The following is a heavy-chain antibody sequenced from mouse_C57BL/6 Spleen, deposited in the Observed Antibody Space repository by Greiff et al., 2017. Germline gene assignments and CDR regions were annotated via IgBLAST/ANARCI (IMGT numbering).Heavy chain of an antibody. CDR3: AYDKVLQKNYYAIDY. J-gene: IGHJ4*01. CDR2: IDPNSGGT. Sequence: VKLMEPGAELVKPGASVKLSCKASGYTFTSYWMHWVKQRPGQGLEWIGRIDPNSGGTKYNEKFKSKATLTVDKPSSTAYMQLSSLTSEDSAVYYCAYDKVLQKNYYAIDYWGQGTSVTVSS. CDR1: GYTFTSYW. V-gene: IGHV1-72*01. D-gene: IGHD2-14*01.